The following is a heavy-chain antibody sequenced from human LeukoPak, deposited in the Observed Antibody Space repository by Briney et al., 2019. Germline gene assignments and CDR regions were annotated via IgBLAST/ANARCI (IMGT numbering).Heavy chain of an antibody. CDR2: MYSSGNT. CDR1: GDSISSGSYY. V-gene: IGHV4-61*02. D-gene: IGHD3-10*01. CDR3: ARAIWFGEGHDY. Sequence: SETLSLTCTVSGDSISSGSYYWSWIRQPAGKGLEWIGRMYSSGNTNYNPSLKSRVTISLDTSKNQFSLKLSSATAADTAVYYCARAIWFGEGHDYWGQGTLVTVSS. J-gene: IGHJ4*02.